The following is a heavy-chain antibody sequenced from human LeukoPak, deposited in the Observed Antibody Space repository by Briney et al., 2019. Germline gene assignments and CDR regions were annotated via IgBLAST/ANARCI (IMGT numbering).Heavy chain of an antibody. CDR3: ARGGVGNWFDP. D-gene: IGHD3-10*01. V-gene: IGHV4-59*01. CDR2: IYYSGST. Sequence: QQPPGKGLEWIGYIYYSGSTNYNPSLKSRVTISVDTSKNQFSLKLSSVTAADTAVYYCARGGVGNWFDPWGQGTLVTVSS. J-gene: IGHJ5*02.